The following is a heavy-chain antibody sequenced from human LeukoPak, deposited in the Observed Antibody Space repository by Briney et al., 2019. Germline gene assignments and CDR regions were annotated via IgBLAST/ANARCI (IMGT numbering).Heavy chain of an antibody. CDR2: INYTGST. Sequence: SDTLSLTCAVYGGSFSGFYWSWIRHVPGKGLEWIGEINYTGSTSYNPSLKSRVTISVDTSQNQFFLLLISVTAADTAVYYCARVAGYLPTRWFDPWGQGTHVTVSS. D-gene: IGHD6-25*01. CDR3: ARVAGYLPTRWFDP. V-gene: IGHV4-34*01. J-gene: IGHJ5*02. CDR1: GGSFSGFY.